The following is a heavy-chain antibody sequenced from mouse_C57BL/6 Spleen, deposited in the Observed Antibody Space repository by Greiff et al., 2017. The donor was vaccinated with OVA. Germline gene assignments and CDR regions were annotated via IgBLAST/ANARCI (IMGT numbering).Heavy chain of an antibody. Sequence: VQLKESGGGLVKPGGSLKLSCAASGFTFSSYAMSWVRQTPEKRLEWVATISDGGSYTYYPDNVKGRFTISRDNAKNNLYLQMSHLKSEDTAMYYCARAGYYDGYYDWFAYWGQGTLVTVSA. V-gene: IGHV5-4*01. J-gene: IGHJ3*01. CDR3: ARAGYYDGYYDWFAY. D-gene: IGHD2-3*01. CDR1: GFTFSSYA. CDR2: ISDGGSYT.